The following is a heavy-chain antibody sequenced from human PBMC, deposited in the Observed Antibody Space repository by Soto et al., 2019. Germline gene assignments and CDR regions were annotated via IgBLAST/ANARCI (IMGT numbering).Heavy chain of an antibody. J-gene: IGHJ4*02. Sequence: EVQLLESGGGLVQPGGSLRLSCAASGFTFSSYAMSWVRQAPGKGLEWVSAISGSGGSTYYADSVKGRFTISRDNSKNTLYLQMNSLRAEDTAVYYCASRIAVAGTNGYFDYWGQGTLVTVSS. CDR1: GFTFSSYA. CDR2: ISGSGGST. V-gene: IGHV3-23*01. D-gene: IGHD6-19*01. CDR3: ASRIAVAGTNGYFDY.